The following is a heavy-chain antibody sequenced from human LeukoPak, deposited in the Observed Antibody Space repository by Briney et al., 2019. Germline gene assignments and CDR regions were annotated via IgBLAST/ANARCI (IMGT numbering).Heavy chain of an antibody. CDR2: ISISSRTT. CDR3: AREELRNYYYMDV. CDR1: GFTLSSYG. V-gene: IGHV3-48*04. D-gene: IGHD1-7*01. J-gene: IGHJ6*03. Sequence: GGSLRLSCVDSGFTLSSYGMNWVRQAPGKGLEWLSYISISSRTTSYADSVKGRFTISRDDAKNSLYLQMNGLRAEDTAVYYCAREELRNYYYMDVWGKGTTVTVSS.